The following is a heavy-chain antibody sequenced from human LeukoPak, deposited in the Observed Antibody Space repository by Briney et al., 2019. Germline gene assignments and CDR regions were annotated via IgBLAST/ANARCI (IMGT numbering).Heavy chain of an antibody. J-gene: IGHJ6*02. V-gene: IGHV4-39*01. Sequence: PSETLSLTCTVSGGSFSSSSYYWGWIRQPPGKGLEWIGSIYYSESTYYNPSLKSRVTISVDTSKNQFSLKLSSVTAADTAVYYCARGRELRPSYYYYGMDVWGQGTTVTVSS. CDR2: IYYSEST. CDR1: GGSFSSSSYY. D-gene: IGHD1-26*01. CDR3: ARGRELRPSYYYYGMDV.